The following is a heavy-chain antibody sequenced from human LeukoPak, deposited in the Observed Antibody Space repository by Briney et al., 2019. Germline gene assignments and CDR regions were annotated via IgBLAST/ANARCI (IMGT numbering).Heavy chain of an antibody. CDR3: ARGSQLVQSFDI. J-gene: IGHJ3*02. D-gene: IGHD6-6*01. CDR1: GGSVSSGSYY. Sequence: SETLSLTCTVSGGSVSSGSYYWSWIRQPPGKGLEWIGCIYYSGSTNDNPSLKSRVTISVDTSKNQFSLKLSSVTAADTVVYYCARGSQLVQSFDIWGRGTMVTVSS. CDR2: IYYSGST. V-gene: IGHV4-61*01.